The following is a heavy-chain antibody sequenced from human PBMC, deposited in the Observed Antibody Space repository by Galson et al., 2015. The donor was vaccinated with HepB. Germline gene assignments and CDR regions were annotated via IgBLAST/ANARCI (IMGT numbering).Heavy chain of an antibody. V-gene: IGHV4-4*02. CDR1: GGSISSSNW. D-gene: IGHD2-15*01. Sequence: ETLSLTCAVSGGSISSSNWWSWVRQPPGKGLEWIGEIYHSGSTNYNPSLKSRVTISVDKSKNQFSLKLSSVTAADTAVYYCASLVAATQVTPVDYWGQGTLVTVSS. CDR2: IYHSGST. CDR3: ASLVAATQVTPVDY. J-gene: IGHJ4*02.